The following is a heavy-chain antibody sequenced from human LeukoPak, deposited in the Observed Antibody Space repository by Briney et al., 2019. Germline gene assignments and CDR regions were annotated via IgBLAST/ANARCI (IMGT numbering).Heavy chain of an antibody. CDR2: ISGSGGST. J-gene: IGHJ5*02. CDR3: AKGSIAVAGTPNWFDP. D-gene: IGHD6-19*01. CDR1: GFTFSSSA. V-gene: IGHV3-23*01. Sequence: GGSLRLSCAASGFTFSSSAMSWVRQAPGKGLEWVSAISGSGGSTYYADSVKGRFTISRDNSKNTLYLQMNSLRAEDTAVYYCAKGSIAVAGTPNWFDPWGQGTLVTVSS.